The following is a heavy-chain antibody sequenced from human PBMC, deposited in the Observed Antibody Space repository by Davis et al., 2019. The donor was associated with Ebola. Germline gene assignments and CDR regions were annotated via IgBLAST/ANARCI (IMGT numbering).Heavy chain of an antibody. J-gene: IGHJ6*04. CDR3: ARVSPAGVSYGMDV. D-gene: IGHD2-2*01. CDR2: INPNSGGT. Sequence: ASVKVSCKASGYTFTGYYMHWVRQAPGQGLEWMGRINPNSGGTNYAQKFQGRVTTTRDTSISTAYMELSRLRSDDTAVYYCARVSPAGVSYGMDVWGKGTTVTVSS. V-gene: IGHV1-2*06. CDR1: GYTFTGYY.